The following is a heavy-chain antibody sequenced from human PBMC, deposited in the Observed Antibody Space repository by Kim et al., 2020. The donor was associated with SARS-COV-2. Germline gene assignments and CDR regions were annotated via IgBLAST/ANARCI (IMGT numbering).Heavy chain of an antibody. Sequence: GGSLRLSCAASGFTVSSNYMSWVRQAPGKGLEWVSVIYSGGSTYYAESVMGRFTISRDNSKNTLLLQMNSLLTDDTTVYYCARDRRLFHMDVWGQGTTVT. V-gene: IGHV3-53*01. CDR2: IYSGGST. CDR1: GFTVSSNY. J-gene: IGHJ6*02. D-gene: IGHD2-21*01. CDR3: ARDRRLFHMDV.